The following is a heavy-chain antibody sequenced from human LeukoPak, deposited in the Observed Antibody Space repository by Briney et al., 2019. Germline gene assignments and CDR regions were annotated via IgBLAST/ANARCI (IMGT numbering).Heavy chain of an antibody. J-gene: IGHJ5*02. D-gene: IGHD5-18*01. CDR3: ARSIQLWSGFDP. CDR2: ISYDGSNK. Sequence: GRSLRLSCAASGFTFSSYAMHWVRQAPGKGLEWVAVISYDGSNKYYADSVKGRFTISRDNSKNTLYLQMNSLRAEDTAVYYCARSIQLWSGFDPWGQGTLVTVSS. CDR1: GFTFSSYA. V-gene: IGHV3-30*01.